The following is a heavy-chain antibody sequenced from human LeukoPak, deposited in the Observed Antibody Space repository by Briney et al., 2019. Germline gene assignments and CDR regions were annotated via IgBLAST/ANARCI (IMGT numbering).Heavy chain of an antibody. J-gene: IGHJ4*02. V-gene: IGHV3-53*01. CDR1: GFTVSSNS. Sequence: GGSLRLSCTVSGFTVSSNSMSWVRQAPGKGLEWVSFIYSGGNTHYSDSVKGRFTISRDNSKNTLYLQMNSRRAADTAVYYCARRAGEYSHPYDYWGQGTLVTVSS. CDR2: IYSGGNT. D-gene: IGHD4-17*01. CDR3: ARRAGEYSHPYDY.